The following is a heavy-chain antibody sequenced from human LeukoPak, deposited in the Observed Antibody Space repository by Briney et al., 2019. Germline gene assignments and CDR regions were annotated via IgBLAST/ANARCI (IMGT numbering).Heavy chain of an antibody. V-gene: IGHV1-8*03. CDR3: ARGHSSSWYRGVYYYYYMDV. CDR2: MNPNSGNT. D-gene: IGHD6-13*01. Sequence: GASVKVSCKASGYTFTSYDINWVRQATGQGLEWMGWMNPNSGNTGYAQKFQGRVTITRNTSISTAYMELSSLRSEDTAVYYCARGHSSSWYRGVYYYYYMDVWGKGTTVTVSS. J-gene: IGHJ6*03. CDR1: GYTFTSYD.